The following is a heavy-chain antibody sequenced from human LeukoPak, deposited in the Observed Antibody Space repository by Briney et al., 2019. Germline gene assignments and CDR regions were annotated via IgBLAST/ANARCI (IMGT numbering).Heavy chain of an antibody. J-gene: IGHJ6*03. CDR1: GGSISSSSYY. Sequence: PSETLSLTCTVSGGSISSSSYYWGWIRQPPGKGLEWIGSIYYSGGTYYNPSLKSRVTISVDTSKNQFSLKLSSVTAADTAVYYCARALWGLGPFGYYYYMDVWGKGTTVTVSS. V-gene: IGHV4-39*07. CDR3: ARALWGLGPFGYYYYMDV. D-gene: IGHD7-27*01. CDR2: IYYSGGT.